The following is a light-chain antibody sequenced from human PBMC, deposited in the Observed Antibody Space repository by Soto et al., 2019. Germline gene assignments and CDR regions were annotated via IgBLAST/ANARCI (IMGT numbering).Light chain of an antibody. J-gene: IGKJ4*01. V-gene: IGKV3-20*01. CDR1: QSVTGNY. CDR2: GAS. CDR3: QQYGSTPRT. Sequence: EIVLTQSPATLSLSPGARATLSCGASQSVTGNYLAWSQQRPGQAPRLLIYGASPRSSGIPDRFSGSGSGTDFTLIISRLEPEDFAVYYCQQYGSTPRTFGGGTNVEIK.